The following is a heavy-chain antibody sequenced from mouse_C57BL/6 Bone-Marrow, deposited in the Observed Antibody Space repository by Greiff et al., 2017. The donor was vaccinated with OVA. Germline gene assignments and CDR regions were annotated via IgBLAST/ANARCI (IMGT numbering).Heavy chain of an antibody. V-gene: IGHV1-76*01. CDR1: GYTFTDYY. J-gene: IGHJ1*03. CDR2: IYPGSGNT. D-gene: IGHD1-1*01. CDR3: ARDYGSSVVARNWYFDV. Sequence: QVQLQQSGAELVRPGASVKLSCKASGYTFTDYYINWVKQRPGQGLEWIARIYPGSGNTYYNEKFKGKATLTAEKSSSTAYMQLSSLTSEDSAVYFCARDYGSSVVARNWYFDVWGTGTTVTVSS.